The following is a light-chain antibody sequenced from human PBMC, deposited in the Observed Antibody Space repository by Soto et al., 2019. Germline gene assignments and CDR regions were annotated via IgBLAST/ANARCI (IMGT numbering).Light chain of an antibody. Sequence: EIVLTQSPATLSLSPGERATLSCRASQNVGVYLAWYQQKPGQAPRLLIYGASTRATGIPARFSGSGSGTEFTLTIGSLQSEDFAVYYCQQYNNWPLTFGGGTKGDIK. CDR1: QNVGVY. CDR2: GAS. V-gene: IGKV3D-15*01. J-gene: IGKJ4*01. CDR3: QQYNNWPLT.